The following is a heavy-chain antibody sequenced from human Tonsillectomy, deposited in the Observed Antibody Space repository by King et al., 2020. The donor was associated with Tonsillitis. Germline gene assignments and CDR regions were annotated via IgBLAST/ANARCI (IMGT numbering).Heavy chain of an antibody. Sequence: VQLQQWGAGLLKPSETLSLTCAVYGGSFSGYSWSWIRQPPGKGLEWIGDINHRGSTNYNPSLKSRVTISVDTSRKQFSLKLSSVTAADTAVYYCAGGGGQPPEYWGQGTLVTVSS. CDR2: INHRGST. V-gene: IGHV4-34*01. CDR3: AGGGGQPPEY. D-gene: IGHD2-15*01. J-gene: IGHJ4*02. CDR1: GGSFSGYS.